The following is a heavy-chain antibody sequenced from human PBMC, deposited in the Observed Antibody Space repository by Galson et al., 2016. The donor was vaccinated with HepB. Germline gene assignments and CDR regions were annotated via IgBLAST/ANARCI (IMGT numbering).Heavy chain of an antibody. J-gene: IGHJ6*03. Sequence: SVKVSCKASGYTFTGYYIHWIRQAPGEGLEWMGWINPNSRGTTYAQKFQDRVTITSDSSITTAFMELTSLRSDDTAIYYCATLVGISNYYYYMDVWGKGTPGQRLL. CDR2: INPNSRGT. CDR3: ATLVGISNYYYYMDV. CDR1: GYTFTGYY. D-gene: IGHD1-26*01. V-gene: IGHV1-2*02.